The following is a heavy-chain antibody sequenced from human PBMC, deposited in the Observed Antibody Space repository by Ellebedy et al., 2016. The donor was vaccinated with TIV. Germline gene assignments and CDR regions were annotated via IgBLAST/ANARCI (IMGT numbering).Heavy chain of an antibody. V-gene: IGHV4-34*01. CDR1: GGSFSGHY. J-gene: IGHJ4*02. CDR3: AREVVGATDY. Sequence: SETLSLXXSVYGGSFSGHYWPWIRQPPGKGLEWIGEINHSGSTNYNPSLKSRVTVSVDTSKNQFSLRLTSMTAADTAVYYCAREVVGATDYWGQGTLVTVSS. CDR2: INHSGST. D-gene: IGHD1-26*01.